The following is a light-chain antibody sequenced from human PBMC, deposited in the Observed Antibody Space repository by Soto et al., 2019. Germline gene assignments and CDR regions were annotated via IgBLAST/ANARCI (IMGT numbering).Light chain of an antibody. Sequence: QSVLTQPPSASGTPGQRVTISCSGSRSNIGSNTVNWYRQYPGTAPKVLIHTTNQRPSGVPDRFSASKSGTSASLAISDLQSEDEAHDHCAAWDDSLNGPVFGGGTKLTVL. CDR1: RSNIGSNT. J-gene: IGLJ3*02. CDR3: AAWDDSLNGPV. V-gene: IGLV1-44*01. CDR2: TTN.